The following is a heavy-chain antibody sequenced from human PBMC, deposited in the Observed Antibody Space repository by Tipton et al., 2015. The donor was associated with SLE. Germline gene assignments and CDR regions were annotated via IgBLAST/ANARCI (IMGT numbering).Heavy chain of an antibody. J-gene: IGHJ4*02. V-gene: IGHV4-39*01. CDR2: INYSGTN. CDR1: GDSISNNNYY. CDR3: ARGGFDWGFPYFDN. Sequence: GSLRLSCSISGDSISNNNYYWGWIRQPPGKGLEWIGNINYSGTNYFNPSLKTRVTISVDTSKIQFSLSLRSVTAADTAVYYCARGGFDWGFPYFDNWGQGTLVNVSS. D-gene: IGHD3-9*01.